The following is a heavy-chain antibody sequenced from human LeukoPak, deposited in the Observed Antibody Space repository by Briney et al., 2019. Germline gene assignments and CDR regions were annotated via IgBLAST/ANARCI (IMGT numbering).Heavy chain of an antibody. D-gene: IGHD3-22*01. CDR1: GGSISSSNW. J-gene: IGHJ6*03. CDR3: ARDLWYYYDSSGYYYVVNPYYYYYMDV. CDR2: IYHSGST. V-gene: IGHV4-4*02. Sequence: SGTLSLTCAVSGGSISSSNWWSWVRQPPGKGLEWIGEIYHSGSTNYNPSLKSRVTISVDTSKNQFSLKLSSVTAADTAVYYCARDLWYYYDSSGYYYVVNPYYYYYMDVWGKGTTVTVSS.